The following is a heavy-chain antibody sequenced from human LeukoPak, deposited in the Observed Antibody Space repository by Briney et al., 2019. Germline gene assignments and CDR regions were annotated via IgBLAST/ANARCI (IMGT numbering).Heavy chain of an antibody. V-gene: IGHV3-23*01. CDR3: AKDPYSSGWYESMYYFDY. D-gene: IGHD6-19*01. Sequence: PGGSLRLSCAASGFTFSSYAMSWVRQAPGKGLEWVSAISGSGGSTYYAGSVKGRFTISRDNSKNTLYLQMNSLRAEDTAVYYCAKDPYSSGWYESMYYFDYWGQGTLVTVSS. J-gene: IGHJ4*02. CDR1: GFTFSSYA. CDR2: ISGSGGST.